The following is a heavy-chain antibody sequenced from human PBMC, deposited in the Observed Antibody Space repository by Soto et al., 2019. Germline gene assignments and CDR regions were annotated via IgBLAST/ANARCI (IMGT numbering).Heavy chain of an antibody. D-gene: IGHD6-19*01. CDR3: ARDHLVVAAATFDY. CDR1: GYTFTSYG. Sequence: GASVKVSCKASGYTFTSYGISWVRQAPGQGLEWMGWISAYNGNTNYAQKFQGRVTMTTDTSTSTAYMELRSLRSDDTAMYYCARDHLVVAAATFDYWGQGTLVTVSS. CDR2: ISAYNGNT. J-gene: IGHJ4*02. V-gene: IGHV1-18*01.